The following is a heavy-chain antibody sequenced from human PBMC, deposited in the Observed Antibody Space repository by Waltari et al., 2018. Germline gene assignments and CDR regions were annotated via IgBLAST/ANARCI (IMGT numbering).Heavy chain of an antibody. CDR1: GYSFTTYW. Sequence: VQLVQSGAEGKKPGESRKITCKAAGYSFTTYWVGWVRQMPGKGLVWMGIILPRNSDTRYSPSFEGQVTISADNSINIAYLQWSSIKASDTAIYYCARHDWNDRDYWGQGTLVTVSS. CDR2: ILPRNSDT. J-gene: IGHJ4*02. CDR3: ARHDWNDRDY. D-gene: IGHD1-1*01. V-gene: IGHV5-51*01.